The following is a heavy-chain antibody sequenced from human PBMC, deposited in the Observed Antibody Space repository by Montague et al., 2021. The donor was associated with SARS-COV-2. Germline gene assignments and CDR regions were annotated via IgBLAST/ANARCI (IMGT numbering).Heavy chain of an antibody. CDR1: AFTSSSYS. CDR2: ISSSSSTI. D-gene: IGHD5-24*01. V-gene: IGHV3-48*02. Sequence: SLRLSCAASAFTSSSYSMNWVRQAPGKGLEWVSYISSSSSTIYYADSVKGRFTISRDNAKNSLYLQMNSLRDEDTAVYYCARDRWDRNGMDVWGQGTTVTVSS. CDR3: ARDRWDRNGMDV. J-gene: IGHJ6*02.